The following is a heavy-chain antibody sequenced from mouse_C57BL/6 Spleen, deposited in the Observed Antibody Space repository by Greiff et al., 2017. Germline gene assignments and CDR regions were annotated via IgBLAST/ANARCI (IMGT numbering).Heavy chain of an antibody. CDR2: IDPSDSYT. CDR1: GYTFTSYW. V-gene: IGHV1-69*01. CDR3: AKRLEELYARDY. J-gene: IGHJ4*01. Sequence: QVQLQQPGAELVMPGASVKLSCKASGYTFTSYWMHWVKQRPGHGLEWIGEIDPSDSYTNYNQKFKGKSTLTVNKSSSTAYMQLSSLTSEDSAVYYCAKRLEELYARDYWGQGTSVTVSS.